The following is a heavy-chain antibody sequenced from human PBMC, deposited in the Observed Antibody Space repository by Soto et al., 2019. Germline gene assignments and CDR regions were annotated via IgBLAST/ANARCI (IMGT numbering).Heavy chain of an antibody. D-gene: IGHD2-15*01. Sequence: DVQLLESGGGLVQPGGALRLSCAASGFTFSSHAMSWVRQAPGKGLEWISSISAGSEGAYYADSVKGRFTISRDNSNNTLYLQMNSLRAEDTAVYYFARDLWWYLHWGQGTLVTVSS. V-gene: IGHV3-23*01. CDR1: GFTFSSHA. CDR2: ISAGSEGA. CDR3: ARDLWWYLH. J-gene: IGHJ4*02.